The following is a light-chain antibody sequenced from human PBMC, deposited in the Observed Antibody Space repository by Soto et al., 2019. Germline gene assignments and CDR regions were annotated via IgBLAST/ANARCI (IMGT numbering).Light chain of an antibody. CDR3: SSYSTSSTPYV. Sequence: QSALTQPASVSGSPGQSITISCTGTSSDVGTYNYVSWYQQHPGKAPKLMIYAVSNRPSGVSNRFSGSKSGNTASLTISGLQAEDEADYYCSSYSTSSTPYVLGHGTKLTVL. V-gene: IGLV2-14*03. CDR2: AVS. CDR1: SSDVGTYNY. J-gene: IGLJ1*01.